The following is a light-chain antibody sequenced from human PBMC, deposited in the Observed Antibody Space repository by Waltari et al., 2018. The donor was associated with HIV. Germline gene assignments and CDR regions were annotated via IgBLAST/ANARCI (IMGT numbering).Light chain of an antibody. CDR3: ATWDDALSGPV. CDR1: RSNIGSNT. Sequence: QSVLTQPPSASGTPGQRVIISCSGNRSNIGSNTVNWYQQFSGAAPTLLIYSKKQRPSAVPDRFSGSKSGSAASLAISGLKSEDEADYHCATWDDALSGPVFGAGTKLTV. CDR2: SKK. V-gene: IGLV1-44*01. J-gene: IGLJ3*02.